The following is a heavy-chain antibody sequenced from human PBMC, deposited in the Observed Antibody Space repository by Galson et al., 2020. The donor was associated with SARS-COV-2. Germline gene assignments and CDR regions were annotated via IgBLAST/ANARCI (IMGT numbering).Heavy chain of an antibody. J-gene: IGHJ3*02. CDR3: ARGDYYGSGGFDI. CDR2: INWNAGST. CDR1: GFTFDDYG. V-gene: IGHV3-20*01. D-gene: IGHD3-10*01. Sequence: GESLKISCAASGFTFDDYGMSWVRQAPGKGLEWVSGINWNAGSTGYADSVKGRFTISRDNAKNSLYLQMNSLRAEDTALYHCARGDYYGSGGFDIWGQGTMVTVSS.